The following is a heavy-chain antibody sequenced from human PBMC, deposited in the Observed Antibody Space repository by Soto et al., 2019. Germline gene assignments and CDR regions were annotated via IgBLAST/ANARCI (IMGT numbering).Heavy chain of an antibody. V-gene: IGHV1-18*01. J-gene: IGHJ6*02. CDR3: AREWVRRYYYGREV. D-gene: IGHD1-1*01. CDR2: ISAYNGNT. Sequence: GASVNVSCKASGYTFTSYGISWVRQAPGQGLEWTGWISAYNGNTNYAQKLQGRVTMTTDTSTSTAYMELRSLRSDDTAVYYCAREWVRRYYYGREVWGQGTTVIVS. CDR1: GYTFTSYG.